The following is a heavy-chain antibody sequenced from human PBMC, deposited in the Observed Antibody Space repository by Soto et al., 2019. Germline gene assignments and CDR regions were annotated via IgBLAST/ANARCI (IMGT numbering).Heavy chain of an antibody. CDR2: ISGSGGST. CDR1: GFTFSSNA. D-gene: IGHD2-21*01. J-gene: IGHJ6*02. Sequence: GGSLRLSCAASGFTFSSNAMSWVRQAPGKGLEWVSAISGSGGSTYYADSVKGRFTISRDNSKNTLYLQMNSLRAEDTAVYYCAKDFFCGGLGESYYYYYYGMDVWGQGTTVTVSS. CDR3: AKDFFCGGLGESYYYYYYGMDV. V-gene: IGHV3-23*01.